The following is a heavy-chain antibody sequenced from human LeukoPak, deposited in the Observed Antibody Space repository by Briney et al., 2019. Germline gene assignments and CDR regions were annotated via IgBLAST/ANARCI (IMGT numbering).Heavy chain of an antibody. J-gene: IGHJ4*02. CDR3: ARDAAEYYDSSGYYGFGY. CDR1: GFTFSSYA. V-gene: IGHV3-23*01. D-gene: IGHD3-22*01. Sequence: GGSLRLSCATSGFTFSSYAMSWVRQAPGKGLEWVSTISPSGGVTFYSDSVRGRFTISRDYSKDTLFLQMNSLRAEDTAVYYCARDAAEYYDSSGYYGFGYWGQGTLVTVSS. CDR2: ISPSGGVT.